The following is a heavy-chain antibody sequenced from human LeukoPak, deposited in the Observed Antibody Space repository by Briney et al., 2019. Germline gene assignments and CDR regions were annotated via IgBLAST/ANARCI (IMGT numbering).Heavy chain of an antibody. CDR1: GGSVSSSSYY. CDR3: ARDSSRYSSGWYGGMEGFDY. CDR2: IYYSGTT. D-gene: IGHD6-19*01. V-gene: IGHV4-39*07. J-gene: IGHJ4*02. Sequence: TSETLSLTCTVSGGSVSSSSYYWSWIRQPPGRGLEWIGSIYYSGTTYYNPSLKSRVTISVDTSKNQFSLKLRSVTAADTAVYYCARDSSRYSSGWYGGMEGFDYWGQGTLVTVSS.